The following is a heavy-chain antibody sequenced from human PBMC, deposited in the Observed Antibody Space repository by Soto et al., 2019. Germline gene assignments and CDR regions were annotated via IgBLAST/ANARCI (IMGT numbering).Heavy chain of an antibody. D-gene: IGHD2-21*02. CDR2: INAGNGNT. J-gene: IGHJ4*02. V-gene: IGHV1-3*05. CDR3: ARSIVVVTALDY. Sequence: QVQLVQSGAEEKKPGASVKVSGKVFGSPFTSYAMHWVRQAPGQGLEWMGWINAGNGNTKYSQKFQGRVTITRDTSASTAYMELSSLRSEDTAVYYCARSIVVVTALDYWGQGTLVTVSS. CDR1: GSPFTSYA.